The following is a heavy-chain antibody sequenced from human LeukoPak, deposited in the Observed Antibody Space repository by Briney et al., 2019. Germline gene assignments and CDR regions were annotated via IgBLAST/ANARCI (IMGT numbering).Heavy chain of an antibody. CDR1: GYTFTSYS. J-gene: IGHJ4*02. Sequence: ASVKVSCKPSGYTFTSYSINWVRQAPGQGLEWMGWISAYNGNTNYAQKLQDRVTMTTDTSTSTAYMEVRSLRSDDTAVYYCARNSLIATPYYSDYWGQGTLVTVSS. CDR2: ISAYNGNT. D-gene: IGHD3-10*01. V-gene: IGHV1-18*01. CDR3: ARNSLIATPYYSDY.